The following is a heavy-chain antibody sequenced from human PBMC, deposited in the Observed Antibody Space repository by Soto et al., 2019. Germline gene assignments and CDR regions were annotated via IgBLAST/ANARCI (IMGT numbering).Heavy chain of an antibody. CDR1: GFTFSDFG. CDR3: ASPREGQWLVFDH. V-gene: IGHV3-30*19. J-gene: IGHJ4*02. CDR2: ISKDGLDR. Sequence: SGGSLRLSCVVSGFTFSDFGMHWVRQSPGEGLAWVASISKDGLDRYYSESAKGRFTISRDDSKNTVFLQMNSLKVEDTAAYFCASPREGQWLVFDHWGQRTLVTVSS. D-gene: IGHD6-19*01.